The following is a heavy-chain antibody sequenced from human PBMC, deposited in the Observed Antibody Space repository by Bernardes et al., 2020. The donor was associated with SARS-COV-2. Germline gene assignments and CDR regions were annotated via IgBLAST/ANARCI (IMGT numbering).Heavy chain of an antibody. CDR2: IYPTTGAT. Sequence: ASVKVSCKASGYTFTGHYMYWVRQAPGQGLEWMGWIYPTTGATNSAQKFQDRVTMTRDTSISTAYMEMRGLTSDDTAVYYCARKQVVAADVWHFDYWGQGTLVTVSS. D-gene: IGHD6-25*01. CDR3: ARKQVVAADVWHFDY. V-gene: IGHV1-2*02. CDR1: GYTFTGHY. J-gene: IGHJ4*02.